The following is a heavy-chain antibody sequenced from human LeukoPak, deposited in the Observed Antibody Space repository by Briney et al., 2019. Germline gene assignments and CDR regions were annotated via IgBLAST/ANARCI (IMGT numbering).Heavy chain of an antibody. Sequence: SETLSLTCTVSGGSISSSSYYWGWIRQPPGKGPEWIGSIYYSGSTYYNPSLKSRVTISVDTSKNQFSLKLSSVTAADTAVYYCASFTVDSSSWYGWFDPWGQGTLVTVSS. V-gene: IGHV4-39*01. CDR3: ASFTVDSSSWYGWFDP. CDR1: GGSISSSSYY. CDR2: IYYSGST. D-gene: IGHD6-13*01. J-gene: IGHJ5*02.